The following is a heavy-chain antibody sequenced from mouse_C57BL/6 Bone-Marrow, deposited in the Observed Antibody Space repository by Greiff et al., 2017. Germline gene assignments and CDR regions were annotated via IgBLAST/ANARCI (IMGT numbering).Heavy chain of an antibody. D-gene: IGHD1-1*01. V-gene: IGHV1-69*01. Sequence: QVQLKQPGAELVMPGASVKLSCKASGYTFTSYWMHWVKQRPGQGLEWIGEIDPSDSYTNYNQKFKGKSTLTVDKSSSTAYMQLSSLTSEDSAVYYCARSGFITTVVDYWGQGTTLTVSS. CDR3: ARSGFITTVVDY. CDR1: GYTFTSYW. J-gene: IGHJ2*01. CDR2: IDPSDSYT.